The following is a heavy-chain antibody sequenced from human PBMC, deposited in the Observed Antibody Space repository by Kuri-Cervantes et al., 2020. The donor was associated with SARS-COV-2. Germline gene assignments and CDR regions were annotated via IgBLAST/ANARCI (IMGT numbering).Heavy chain of an antibody. V-gene: IGHV3-30*18. D-gene: IGHD2-21*01. CDR1: GFTFSSYG. CDR2: ISYDGSNK. Sequence: GESLKISCAASGFTFSSYGMHWVRQAPGKGLEWVAVISYDGSNKYYADSVKGRFTISRDNSKNTLYLQMNSLRAEDTAVYYCAKDLCGGDYPPLDYWGQGTLVTVSS. J-gene: IGHJ4*02. CDR3: AKDLCGGDYPPLDY.